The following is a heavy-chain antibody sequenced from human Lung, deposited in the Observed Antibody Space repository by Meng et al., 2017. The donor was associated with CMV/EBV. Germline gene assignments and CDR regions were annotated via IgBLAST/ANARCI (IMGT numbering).Heavy chain of an antibody. CDR1: GFTFSRYW. Sequence: SCAASGFTFSRYWMHWARQAPGKGLVWVSRINNDESRKTYADSVKGRFTISRDSAKNTLYLQMNSLRAEDTAVYYCARERFDYGDYGLDYLGQEXLVTVSS. CDR3: ARERFDYGDYGLDY. V-gene: IGHV3-74*01. J-gene: IGHJ4*02. D-gene: IGHD4-17*01. CDR2: INNDESRK.